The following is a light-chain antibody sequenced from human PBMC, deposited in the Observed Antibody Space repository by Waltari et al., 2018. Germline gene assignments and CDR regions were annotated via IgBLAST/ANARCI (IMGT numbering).Light chain of an antibody. CDR2: GKT. Sequence: QSELTQPPSVSGAPGQRVTISCTGSSSNIGAGYDVHWYQQLPGTAPKFLIYGKTNRPPGVPVRFSGSRSGTSASLAITGLQAEDEADYYCQSYDSSMGAWVFGGGTKLTVL. CDR1: SSNIGAGYD. CDR3: QSYDSSMGAWV. J-gene: IGLJ3*02. V-gene: IGLV1-40*01.